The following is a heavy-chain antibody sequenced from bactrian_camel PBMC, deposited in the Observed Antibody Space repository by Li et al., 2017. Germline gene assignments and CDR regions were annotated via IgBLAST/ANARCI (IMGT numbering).Heavy chain of an antibody. J-gene: IGHJ4*01. V-gene: IGHV3S31*01. CDR2: ILTSGDT. CDR1: GFTFSTYA. Sequence: VQLVESGGGLVQPGGSLVLSCAASGFTFSTYAMNWVRQAPGKGLEWVSGILTSGDTHYDYSVMGRFTISRDNAKNTLYLPMNRLKPEDRAVSYCAAVGPYDARVRLTFWGCGFNYWGQGTQVTVS. D-gene: IGHD4*01. CDR3: AAVGPYDARVRLTFWGCGFNY.